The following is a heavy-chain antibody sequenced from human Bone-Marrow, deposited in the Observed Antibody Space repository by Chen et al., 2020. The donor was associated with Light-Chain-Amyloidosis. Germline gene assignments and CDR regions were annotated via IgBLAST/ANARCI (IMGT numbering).Heavy chain of an antibody. Sequence: EVQLLESGGGLVQPGGSLRLSCAASGFTFSSYAMSWVRQAPGKGLEWVSAISGSGGSTDYADSVKGRFTISRDNSKNTLYLQMNSLRAEDTAVYYCAKDNMITMVRGVILAYFDYWGQGTLVTVSS. V-gene: IGHV3-23*01. CDR1: GFTFSSYA. D-gene: IGHD3-10*01. CDR3: AKDNMITMVRGVILAYFDY. J-gene: IGHJ4*02. CDR2: ISGSGGST.